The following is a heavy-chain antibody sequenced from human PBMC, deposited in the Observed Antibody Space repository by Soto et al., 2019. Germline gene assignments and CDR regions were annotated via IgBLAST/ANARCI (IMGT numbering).Heavy chain of an antibody. CDR1: GGTFNMYA. Sequence: QVQLVQSGAEVRKPGSAVRVSCKASGGTFNMYAMNWVRQAPGQGLEWMAGIIPIFDTPRYSQQFQGRVTITVDESTNTAYMELSSLRSEDTAIYYCARSIGSGGVIGGFDYWGQGTLVTVAS. V-gene: IGHV1-69*01. J-gene: IGHJ4*02. D-gene: IGHD3-16*02. CDR3: ARSIGSGGVIGGFDY. CDR2: IIPIFDTP.